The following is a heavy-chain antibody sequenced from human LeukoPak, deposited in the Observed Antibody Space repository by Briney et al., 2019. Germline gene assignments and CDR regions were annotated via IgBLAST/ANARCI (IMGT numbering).Heavy chain of an antibody. CDR3: ARDRIAAGVKHNWFDP. J-gene: IGHJ5*02. Sequence: SQTLSLTCTVSAGSISSGSYYWSWIRQPAGKGLEWIARIYTSGSTNYNPSLKSRGTKSVDTSKNQFSRKLSSVTAADTAVYYSARDRIAAGVKHNWFDPWGQGTLVTVSS. D-gene: IGHD6-13*01. CDR2: IYTSGST. V-gene: IGHV4-61*02. CDR1: AGSISSGSYY.